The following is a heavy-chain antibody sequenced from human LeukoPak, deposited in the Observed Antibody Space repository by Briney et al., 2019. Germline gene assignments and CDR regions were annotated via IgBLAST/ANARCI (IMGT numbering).Heavy chain of an antibody. J-gene: IGHJ4*02. D-gene: IGHD1-26*01. CDR1: GFPFDDKA. Sequence: NPGGSLRLSCAASGFPFDDKAMHWVRQAPGKGLEWVAGISRNSDSTGYADSVKGRFTISRDNAKNSLYLQMNSLRAEDTALYYCVKDIGSGSYRYGGYFDYWGQGTLVTVSS. CDR2: ISRNSDST. CDR3: VKDIGSGSYRYGGYFDY. V-gene: IGHV3-9*01.